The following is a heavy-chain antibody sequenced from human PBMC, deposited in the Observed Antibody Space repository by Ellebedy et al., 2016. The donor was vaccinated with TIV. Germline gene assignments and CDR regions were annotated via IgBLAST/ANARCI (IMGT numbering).Heavy chain of an antibody. CDR2: IYYTGST. CDR1: GGSISTYY. V-gene: IGHV4-59*08. CDR3: ARLVREIPYSYYGLDV. J-gene: IGHJ6*02. D-gene: IGHD2-2*02. Sequence: MPSETLSLTCTVSGGSISTYYWSWIRQPPGKGLEWIGYIYYTGSTNYNPSLKNRVNISVDTSKNQFSLRLTSVTAADTAIYYCARLVREIPYSYYGLDVWGQGTTVTVSS.